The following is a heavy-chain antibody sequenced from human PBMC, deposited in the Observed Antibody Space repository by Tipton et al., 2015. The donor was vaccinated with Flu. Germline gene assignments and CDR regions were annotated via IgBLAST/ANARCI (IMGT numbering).Heavy chain of an antibody. Sequence: SLRLSCVASGFTFSSYEMNWVRQAPGKGLEWISVIYSGEDTHYADSVKGRFTISRDNSKNTVYLLMNSLRVEDTAVYYCARDTGGYCSGSSCLPRFDYWGQGTLVTVSS. CDR1: GFTFSSYE. V-gene: IGHV3-53*01. D-gene: IGHD2-15*01. CDR2: IYSGEDT. CDR3: ARDTGGYCSGSSCLPRFDY. J-gene: IGHJ4*02.